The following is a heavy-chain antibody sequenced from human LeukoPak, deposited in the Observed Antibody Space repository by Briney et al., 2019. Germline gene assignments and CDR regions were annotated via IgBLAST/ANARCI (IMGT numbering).Heavy chain of an antibody. Sequence: GGSLRLSCAASGFTFSNYAMRWVRQAPGKGLECVANIKPDGSEKYYVDSVKGRFTISRDNAMKSLDLQMNSLRAEDTAVYYCARVVTMYGHFYHMDVWGKGTTVTISS. V-gene: IGHV3-7*01. J-gene: IGHJ6*03. CDR1: GFTFSNYA. CDR3: ARVVTMYGHFYHMDV. CDR2: IKPDGSEK. D-gene: IGHD2-8*01.